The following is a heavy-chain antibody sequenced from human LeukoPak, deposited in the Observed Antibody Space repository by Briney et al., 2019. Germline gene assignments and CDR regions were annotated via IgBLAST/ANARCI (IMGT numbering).Heavy chain of an antibody. CDR1: GFTFSSYS. D-gene: IGHD3-10*01. CDR2: ISSSSSYI. J-gene: IGHJ4*02. Sequence: GGSLRLSCAASGFTFSSYSMNWVRQAPGKGLEWVSSISSSSSYIYYADSVKGRFTISRDNVKNSLYLQMNSLRAEDTAVYYCARDLGFGELYLCYWGQGTLVTVSS. CDR3: ARDLGFGELYLCY. V-gene: IGHV3-21*01.